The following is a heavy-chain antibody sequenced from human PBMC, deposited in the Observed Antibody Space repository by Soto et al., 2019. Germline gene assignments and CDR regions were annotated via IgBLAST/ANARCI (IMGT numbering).Heavy chain of an antibody. J-gene: IGHJ6*02. CDR1: GYTFTSYD. CDR3: ARGLYDSSGYYYGYYYYGMDF. Sequence: ASVKVSCKASGYTFTSYDINWVRQATGQGLEWMGWMNPNSGNTGYAQKFQGRVTMTRNTSISTAYMELSSLRSEDTAVYYCARGLYDSSGYYYGYYYYGMDFWGQGTTVTVSS. CDR2: MNPNSGNT. D-gene: IGHD3-22*01. V-gene: IGHV1-8*01.